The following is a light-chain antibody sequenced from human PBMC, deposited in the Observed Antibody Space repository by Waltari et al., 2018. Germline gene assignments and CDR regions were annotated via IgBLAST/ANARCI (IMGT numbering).Light chain of an antibody. CDR2: QDT. Sequence: SYELTQPPSLSVSPGQTASITCSXDXLGXXFXSWYQQRPGQSPTLVIYQDTKRPSGIPERCSGSNSGNTAXLTIRGXXXLDEADYXXKTWDSRXAIXXTGTKVTVV. V-gene: IGLV3-1*01. CDR1: XLGXXF. CDR3: KTWDSRXAI. J-gene: IGLJ1*01.